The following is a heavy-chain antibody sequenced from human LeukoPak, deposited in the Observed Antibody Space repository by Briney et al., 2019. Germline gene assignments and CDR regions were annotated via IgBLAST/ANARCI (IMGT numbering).Heavy chain of an antibody. D-gene: IGHD3-10*01. CDR3: AREMEDKSFSFGELRKNYYYYMDV. CDR2: IYYSGST. Sequence: SETLSLTCTVSGGSISSSSYYWGWSRQPPGTGLEWIGSIYYSGSTYYNPSLKSRVTISVDTSKNQFSLKLSSVTAADTAVYYCAREMEDKSFSFGELRKNYYYYMDVWGKGTTVTVSS. V-gene: IGHV4-39*07. J-gene: IGHJ6*03. CDR1: GGSISSSSYY.